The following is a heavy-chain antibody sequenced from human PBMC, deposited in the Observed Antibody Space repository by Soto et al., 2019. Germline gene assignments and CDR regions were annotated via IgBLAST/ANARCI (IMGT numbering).Heavy chain of an antibody. V-gene: IGHV4-39*01. CDR3: ARNKSHSDWFDP. CDR2: IYYSGTT. CDR1: GGSISSSGYS. J-gene: IGHJ5*02. Sequence: PSETLSLTCTVSGGSISSSGYSWGWIRQPPGKGLEYIGNIYYSGTTYYNPSLKSRVTISVDTSKNQFSLKLSSVTAADTAVYYCARNKSHSDWFDPWGQGTLVTVPS.